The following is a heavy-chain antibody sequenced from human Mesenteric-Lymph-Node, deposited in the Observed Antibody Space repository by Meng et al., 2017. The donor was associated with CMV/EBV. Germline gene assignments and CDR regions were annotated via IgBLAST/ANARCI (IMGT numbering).Heavy chain of an antibody. CDR3: ARLSGFGESLWDIGYSAGVDV. CDR2: INHQTGVI. Sequence: ASVKVSCKASGYTFIAYYIHWVRQAPGQGLEWLGWINHQTGVISYAQTFQGRVSLTGDTSITTVYMELNSLRSDDTAIYYCARLSGFGESLWDIGYSAGVDVWGQGTTVTVSS. CDR1: GYTFIAYY. V-gene: IGHV1-2*02. D-gene: IGHD3-10*01. J-gene: IGHJ6*02.